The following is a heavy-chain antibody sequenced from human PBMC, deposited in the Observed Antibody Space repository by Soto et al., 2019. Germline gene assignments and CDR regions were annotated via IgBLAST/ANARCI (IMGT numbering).Heavy chain of an antibody. CDR3: ARDRPVAPVSGYYYYMDV. CDR2: IYYSGST. V-gene: IGHV4-59*01. CDR1: GGSISSYY. Sequence: SETLSLTCTVSGGSISSYYWSWIRQPPGKGLEWIGYIYYSGSTNYNPSLKSRVTISVDTSKNQFSLKLSSVTAADTAVYYCARDRPVAPVSGYYYYMDVWGKGTTVTVSS. D-gene: IGHD2-15*01. J-gene: IGHJ6*03.